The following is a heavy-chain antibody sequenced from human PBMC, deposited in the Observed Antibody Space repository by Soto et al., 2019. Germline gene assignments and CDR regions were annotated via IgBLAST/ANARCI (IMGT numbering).Heavy chain of an antibody. CDR2: IYPGDSDT. Sequence: GESLKISCNGSGYSFVSYWIAWVRQMPGKGLEWMGSIYPGDSDTTYSPSIQGQVTISADKSSTTVYLQWNTLKASDTAMYYCAKTDGYEVEYWGQGTQVTVSS. V-gene: IGHV5-51*01. J-gene: IGHJ4*02. D-gene: IGHD5-18*01. CDR1: GYSFVSYW. CDR3: AKTDGYEVEY.